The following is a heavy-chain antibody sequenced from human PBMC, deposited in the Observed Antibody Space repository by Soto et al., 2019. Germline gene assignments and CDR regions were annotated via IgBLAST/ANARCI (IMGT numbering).Heavy chain of an antibody. CDR2: LIPIFGTA. J-gene: IGHJ4*02. V-gene: IGHV1-69*12. D-gene: IGHD5-18*01. CDR3: ASQQVDTAMVAVDY. CDR1: GGTFSSYA. Sequence: QVQLVQSGAEVKKPGSSVKVSCKASGGTFSSYAISWVRQAPGQGLEWMGGLIPIFGTANYAKKFQGRVTITADESTSTAYMELRSLRSEDTAVYYCASQQVDTAMVAVDYWGQGTLVTVSS.